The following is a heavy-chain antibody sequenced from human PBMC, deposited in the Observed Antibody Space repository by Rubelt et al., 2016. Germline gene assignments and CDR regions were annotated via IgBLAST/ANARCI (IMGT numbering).Heavy chain of an antibody. J-gene: IGHJ4*02. CDR1: GYTFTSYY. D-gene: IGHD3-10*01. CDR2: INPSGGST. Sequence: QVRLVQSGAEVKKPGASVKVSCKASGYTFTSYYMHWVRQAPGQGLEWMGIINPSGGSTSYAQKFKGIVTRTRDTSTSTVYMELSSLRSEDTAVYYCARDPGPRGNDYWGQGTLVTVSS. CDR3: ARDPGPRGNDY. V-gene: IGHV1-46*03.